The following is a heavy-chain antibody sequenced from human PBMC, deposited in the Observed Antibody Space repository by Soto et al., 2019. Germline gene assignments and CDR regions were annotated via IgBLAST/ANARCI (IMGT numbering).Heavy chain of an antibody. V-gene: IGHV3-23*01. D-gene: IGHD3-22*01. Sequence: GGSLRLSCAASGFTFSSYAMSWVRQAPGKGLEWVSAISGSGGSTYYADSVKGRFTISRDNSKNTLYLQMNSLRAEDTAVYYCAKHMIVVVPPPLYAFDIWGQGTMVTVSS. J-gene: IGHJ3*02. CDR2: ISGSGGST. CDR1: GFTFSSYA. CDR3: AKHMIVVVPPPLYAFDI.